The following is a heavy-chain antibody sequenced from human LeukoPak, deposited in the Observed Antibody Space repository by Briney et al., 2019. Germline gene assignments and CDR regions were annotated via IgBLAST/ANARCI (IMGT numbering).Heavy chain of an antibody. CDR2: IYYSGST. CDR3: ARTTTVRGTYYMDV. J-gene: IGHJ6*03. CDR1: GGSISSYY. V-gene: IGHV4-59*01. D-gene: IGHD3-10*01. Sequence: SETLSLTCTVSGGSISSYYWSWIRQPPGKGLVWIGYIYYSGSTNYNPSLKSRVTMSVDTSKNQFSLKLSSVTAADTAVYYCARTTTVRGTYYMDVWGKGTTVTISS.